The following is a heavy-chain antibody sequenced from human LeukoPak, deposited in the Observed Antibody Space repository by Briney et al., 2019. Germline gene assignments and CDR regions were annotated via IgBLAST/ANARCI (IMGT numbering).Heavy chain of an antibody. CDR3: ARETRGEYYSDY. V-gene: IGHV1-2*02. CDR2: INPNSGGT. CDR1: GYTFTGYY. D-gene: IGHD3-16*01. Sequence: ASVTVSCKASGYTFTGYYMHWVRQAPGQGLEWMGWINPNSGGTKYAQIFQGGVTMTRDTSISTAYMELSRLRSDDTAVYYCARETRGEYYSDYWGQGTLVTVSS. J-gene: IGHJ4*02.